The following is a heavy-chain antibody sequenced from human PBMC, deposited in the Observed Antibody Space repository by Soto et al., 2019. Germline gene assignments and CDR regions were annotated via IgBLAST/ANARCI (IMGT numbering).Heavy chain of an antibody. CDR1: GFTFSSYA. J-gene: IGHJ4*02. CDR3: ARNPQYNSGWYFDY. Sequence: QVQLVESGGGVVQPGRSLRLSCVASGFTFSSYAIHWVRQAPGKGLEWVAVIWYDGSNKYYADSVKGRFTISRDNSKNTVYLQMNSLKAEDTAVYYCARNPQYNSGWYFDYWGQGTLVTVSS. CDR2: IWYDGSNK. V-gene: IGHV3-33*01. D-gene: IGHD6-19*01.